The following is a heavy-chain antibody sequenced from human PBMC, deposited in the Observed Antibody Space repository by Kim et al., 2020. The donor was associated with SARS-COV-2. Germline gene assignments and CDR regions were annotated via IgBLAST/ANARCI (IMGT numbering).Heavy chain of an antibody. CDR3: ARGNYYESVSLSDYYNGMDV. V-gene: IGHV3-30-3*01. Sequence: GGSLRLSCAASGVSFDSSAMNWVRQAPGKRLEWVAVISFDGRNKDYADSVEGRFTISRDNSKSTLHLQMNSLRVEDTAVYYCARGNYYESVSLSDYYNGMDVWGQGTTVTVSS. CDR2: ISFDGRNK. CDR1: GVSFDSSA. D-gene: IGHD3-10*01. J-gene: IGHJ6*02.